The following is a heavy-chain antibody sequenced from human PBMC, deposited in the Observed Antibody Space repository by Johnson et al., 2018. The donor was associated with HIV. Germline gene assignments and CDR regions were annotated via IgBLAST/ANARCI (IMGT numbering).Heavy chain of an antibody. J-gene: IGHJ3*02. CDR2: ISSSGRTI. Sequence: QVQLVESGGGLVRPGGSLRLSCAASGFTFSDYYMTWIRQAPGKGLECVSYISSSGRTIYYADSVNGRFTISRDNAKNSLYLQMNSLSAEKTAVYYCAREEGNYILTRGDAFYIWGQGTMVTISS. CDR3: AREEGNYILTRGDAFYI. D-gene: IGHD3-9*01. CDR1: GFTFSDYY. V-gene: IGHV3-11*04.